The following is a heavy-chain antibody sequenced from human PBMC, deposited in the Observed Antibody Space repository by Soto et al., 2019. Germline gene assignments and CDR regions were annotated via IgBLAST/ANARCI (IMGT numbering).Heavy chain of an antibody. V-gene: IGHV3-66*01. CDR2: IYSGGST. D-gene: IGHD2-8*01. J-gene: IGHJ1*01. Sequence: GGSLRLSCAASGFTVSSNYMSWVRQAPGKGLEWVSVIYSGGSTYYADSVKGRFTISRDNSKNTLYLQMNSLRAEDTAVYYCASLHIYCTNGVCYEYFQHWGQGTLVTVSS. CDR1: GFTVSSNY. CDR3: ASLHIYCTNGVCYEYFQH.